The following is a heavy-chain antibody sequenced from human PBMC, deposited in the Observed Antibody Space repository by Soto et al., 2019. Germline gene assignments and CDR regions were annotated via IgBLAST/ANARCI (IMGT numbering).Heavy chain of an antibody. D-gene: IGHD3-22*01. V-gene: IGHV4-59*01. CDR3: ASSGIVGREVNTWFDP. CDR1: AGSITTSY. CDR2: ISYRGST. J-gene: IGHJ5*02. Sequence: SETLSLTCTVSAGSITTSYWSWIRQPLGKALEWIGYISYRGSTNYNPSLKSRLTISIDTSKSQISLKLTSMTTADTAVYYCASSGIVGREVNTWFDPWGQGTLVTVS.